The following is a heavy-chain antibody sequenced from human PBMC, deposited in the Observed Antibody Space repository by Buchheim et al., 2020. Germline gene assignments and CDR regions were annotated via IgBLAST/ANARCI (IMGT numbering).Heavy chain of an antibody. CDR3: AKTPGLGVADYFDY. D-gene: IGHD6-19*01. Sequence: QVQLVESGGGVVQPGRSLRLSCAASGFTFSNYAMHWVRQAPGKGLEWVALISYDGSYKSYADSMKGRFTISRDNSKNPLYLQMSSLRAEDTTVYYCAKTPGLGVADYFDYWGQGTL. CDR1: GFTFSNYA. CDR2: ISYDGSYK. J-gene: IGHJ4*02. V-gene: IGHV3-30*18.